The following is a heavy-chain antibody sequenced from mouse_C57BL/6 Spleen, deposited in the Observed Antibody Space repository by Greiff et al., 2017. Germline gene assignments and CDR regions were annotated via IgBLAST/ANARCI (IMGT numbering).Heavy chain of an antibody. Sequence: QVHVKQSGPELVKPGASVKISCKASGYAFSSSWMNWVKQRPGKGLEWIGRIYPGDGDTNYNGKFKGKATLTADKSSSTAYMQLSSLTSEDSAVYFCARGIWDKAMDYWGQGTSVTVSS. CDR1: GYAFSSSW. CDR2: IYPGDGDT. J-gene: IGHJ4*01. CDR3: ARGIWDKAMDY. D-gene: IGHD4-1*01. V-gene: IGHV1-82*01.